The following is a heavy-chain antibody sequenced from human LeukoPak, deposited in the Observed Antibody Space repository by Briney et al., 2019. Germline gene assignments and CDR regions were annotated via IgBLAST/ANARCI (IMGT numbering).Heavy chain of an antibody. Sequence: ASVKVSCKASGYTFTNYDINWVRQAPGQGLEWMGWMNPNSGKTGYAQKFQGRVTMTRNTSISTAYMELSSLRSEDTAVYYCARDNGGTAMAYYYYYYMDVWGKGTTVTISS. CDR2: MNPNSGKT. CDR3: ARDNGGTAMAYYYYYYMDV. V-gene: IGHV1-8*01. D-gene: IGHD5-18*01. CDR1: GYTFTNYD. J-gene: IGHJ6*03.